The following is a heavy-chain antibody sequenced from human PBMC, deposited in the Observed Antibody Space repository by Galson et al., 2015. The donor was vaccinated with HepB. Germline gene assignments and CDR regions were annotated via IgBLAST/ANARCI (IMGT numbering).Heavy chain of an antibody. V-gene: IGHV3-30*04. CDR2: ISYDGSNK. CDR1: GFTFSSYA. J-gene: IGHJ4*02. CDR3: ARDHRDFFDY. D-gene: IGHD5-24*01. Sequence: SLRLSCAASGFTFSSYAMHWVRQAPGKGLEWVAVISYDGSNKYYADSVKGRFTISRDNSKNTLYLQMNSLRAEDTAVYYCARDHRDFFDYWGQGTLVTVSS.